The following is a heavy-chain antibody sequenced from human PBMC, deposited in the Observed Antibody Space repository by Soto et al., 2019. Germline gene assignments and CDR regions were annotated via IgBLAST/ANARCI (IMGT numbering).Heavy chain of an antibody. D-gene: IGHD2-2*01. CDR3: AKDRGGDCPDNSCYFGADY. CDR2: ISDTGSGH. J-gene: IGHJ4*02. CDR1: GFTFSSYG. Sequence: VQLVESGGTVVQPGGSLRLSCVGSGFTFSSYGMHWVRQAPGKGLECVAVISDTGSGHYYAASVEGRFTISRENSKNTLSLPMDRLRVEDTAVYYCAKDRGGDCPDNSCYFGADYWGQGTPVTVSS. V-gene: IGHV3-30*18.